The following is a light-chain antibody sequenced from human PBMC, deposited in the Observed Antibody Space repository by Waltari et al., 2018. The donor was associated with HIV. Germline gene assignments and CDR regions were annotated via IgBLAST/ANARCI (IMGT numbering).Light chain of an antibody. V-gene: IGLV2-11*01. CDR3: CSYAGSYTWV. Sequence: QSALTQPRPVSGSPGQSVTISCTGTSSDVGGYNYVSWYQQHPGNAPTLLIYDVSKRPAGVPYRSSGSKAGNTASLTISGLHSEDDADYYCCSYAGSYTWVFGGGTKLTVL. CDR2: DVS. J-gene: IGLJ2*01. CDR1: SSDVGGYNY.